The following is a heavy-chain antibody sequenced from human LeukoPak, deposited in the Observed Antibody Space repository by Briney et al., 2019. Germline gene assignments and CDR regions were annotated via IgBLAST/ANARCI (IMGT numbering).Heavy chain of an antibody. D-gene: IGHD6-19*01. J-gene: IGHJ6*02. CDR3: ATAGSSGWTHYSYYYGMDV. CDR1: GFTFSSYG. CDR2: ISYDGSNK. V-gene: IGHV3-30*03. Sequence: GGSLRLSCAASGFTFSSYGMHWVRQAPGKGLEWVAVISYDGSNKYYADSVKGRFTISRDNSKNTLYLQMNSLRAEDTAVYYCATAGSSGWTHYSYYYGMDVWGQGTTVTVSS.